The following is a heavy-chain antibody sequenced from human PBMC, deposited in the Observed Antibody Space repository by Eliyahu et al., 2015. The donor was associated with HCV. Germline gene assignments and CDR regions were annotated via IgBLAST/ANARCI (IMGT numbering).Heavy chain of an antibody. J-gene: IGHJ3*02. D-gene: IGHD3-10*01. Sequence: QVQLQESGPGLVKPSETLSLTCAVSGYSISSGYYWGWIRQPPGKGLEWIGSIYHSGSTYYNPSLKSRVTISVDTSKNQFSLKLSSVTAADTAVYYCARDPPLDYYGSGSYSAFDIWGQGTMVTVSS. CDR3: ARDPPLDYYGSGSYSAFDI. CDR1: GYSISSGYY. V-gene: IGHV4-38-2*02. CDR2: IYHSGST.